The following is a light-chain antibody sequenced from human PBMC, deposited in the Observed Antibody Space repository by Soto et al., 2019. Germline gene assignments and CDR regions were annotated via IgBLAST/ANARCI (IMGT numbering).Light chain of an antibody. V-gene: IGLV3-9*01. Sequence: SYELTQPLSVSVALGQTARITCGGNNIGSKNVHWYQQKQGQAPVLVIYRDSNRPSGIPERFSGSNSGNTATLTISRAQAGDEADYYCQVWDSSTAVFGGGTKVTVL. CDR3: QVWDSSTAV. J-gene: IGLJ3*02. CDR1: NIGSKN. CDR2: RDS.